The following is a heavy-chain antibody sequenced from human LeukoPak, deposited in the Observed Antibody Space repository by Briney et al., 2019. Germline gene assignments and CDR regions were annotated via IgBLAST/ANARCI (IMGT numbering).Heavy chain of an antibody. Sequence: GGSLRLSCAASGFTFSSYAMSWVRQAPGKGLEWVSAISGSGGSTYYADSVKGRFTISRDNSKNTLYLQMNSLRAEDTAVYYCAKDDYYGSGSYSVDYWGQGTLVTVSS. CDR2: ISGSGGST. CDR3: AKDDYYGSGSYSVDY. V-gene: IGHV3-23*01. CDR1: GFTFSSYA. J-gene: IGHJ4*02. D-gene: IGHD3-10*01.